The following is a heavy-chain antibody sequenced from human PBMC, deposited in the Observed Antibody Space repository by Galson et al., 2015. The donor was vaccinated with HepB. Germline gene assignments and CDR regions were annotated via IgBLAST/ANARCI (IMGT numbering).Heavy chain of an antibody. V-gene: IGHV3-7*03. D-gene: IGHD3-10*01. CDR1: GFTFSNYA. CDR2: INQDGSEK. CDR3: ARDKASGTTDY. Sequence: SLRLSCAASGFTFSNYAMHWVRQAPGKGLEWVANINQDGSEKYYVDSIKGRFTISRDNAKNSLYLQMNSLRAEDTAVYYCARDKASGTTDYWGQGTLVTVSS. J-gene: IGHJ4*02.